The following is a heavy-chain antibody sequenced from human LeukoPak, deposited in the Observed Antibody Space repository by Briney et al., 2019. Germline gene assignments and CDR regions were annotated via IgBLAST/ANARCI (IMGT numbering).Heavy chain of an antibody. V-gene: IGHV4-4*07. J-gene: IGHJ2*01. CDR2: SYGLGIT. Sequence: SETLSLTCTVAGASLSTSYWNWIRQSAENGLEWIGRSYGLGITTYNPSLESRVTVSVDITKNQFSLNLTSVTAADTAVYYCARDATTFGSDLRKNWYFDLWGRGTLVTVSS. CDR3: ARDATTFGSDLRKNWYFDL. CDR1: GASLSTSY. D-gene: IGHD3-3*01.